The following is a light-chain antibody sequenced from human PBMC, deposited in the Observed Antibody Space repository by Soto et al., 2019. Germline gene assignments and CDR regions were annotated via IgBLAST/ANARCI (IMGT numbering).Light chain of an antibody. CDR2: KAS. Sequence: DIQMTQSPSTLSASVGDRVTITCRASQSISNWLAWYQQKPGKAPKVLIYKASTLESGVASRFSVSGSGTEFTLTISSLQPDDFATYYCQQYHSYSHPFGQGTKLEIK. V-gene: IGKV1-5*03. J-gene: IGKJ2*01. CDR1: QSISNW. CDR3: QQYHSYSHP.